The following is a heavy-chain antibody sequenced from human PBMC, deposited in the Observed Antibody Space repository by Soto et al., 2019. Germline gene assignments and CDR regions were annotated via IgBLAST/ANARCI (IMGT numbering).Heavy chain of an antibody. CDR2: IIPIFGTT. J-gene: IGHJ4*02. V-gene: IGHV1-69*12. CDR1: GGTFSNYA. CDR3: AKEQLITVTTR. D-gene: IGHD4-17*01. Sequence: QVQLVQSGAEVKMPGSSVKVSCKASGGTFSNYAVNWVRQAPGQGLEWMGGIIPIFGTTNTAQKFQGRVTLTADESTSTVFMELSSLRSEDTAMYYCAKEQLITVTTRWGQGTLVTVSS.